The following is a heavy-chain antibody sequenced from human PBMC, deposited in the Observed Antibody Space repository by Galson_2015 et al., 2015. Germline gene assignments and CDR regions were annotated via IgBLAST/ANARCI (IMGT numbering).Heavy chain of an antibody. CDR3: ARDRFFRGYSGYIYGDDC. D-gene: IGHD1-26*01. Sequence: CAISGDSVSRNSATWDWVRQSPSTVLECLRRTCYRSKWFNDYAVSVKSRITINPDTSKNQFSLHFNYVTPEDTAVSHCARDRFFRGYSGYIYGDDCWGLGTLLTFSS. J-gene: IGHJ4*02. CDR1: GDSVSRNSAT. V-gene: IGHV6-1*01. CDR2: TCYRSKWFN.